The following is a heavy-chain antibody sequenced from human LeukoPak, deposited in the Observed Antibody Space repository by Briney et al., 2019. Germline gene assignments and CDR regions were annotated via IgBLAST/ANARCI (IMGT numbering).Heavy chain of an antibody. CDR1: GGSISSSSYY. V-gene: IGHV4-39*01. J-gene: IGHJ4*02. D-gene: IGHD3-10*01. CDR3: ASPIFYGSGSYYSD. CDR2: IYYSEST. Sequence: SETLSLTCTVSGGSISSSSYYWGWIRQPPGKGLEWIGSIYYSESTYYNPSLKSRVTISVDTSKNQFSLKLSSVTAADTAVYYCASPIFYGSGSYYSDWGQGTLVTVSS.